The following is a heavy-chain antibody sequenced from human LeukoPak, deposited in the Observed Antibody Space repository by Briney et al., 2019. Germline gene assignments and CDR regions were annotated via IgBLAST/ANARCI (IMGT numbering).Heavy chain of an antibody. D-gene: IGHD4-23*01. CDR3: AKDGGGGNSYFDY. V-gene: IGHV3-30*02. J-gene: IGHJ4*02. CDR2: VRIGGTGPDK. CDR1: GFTFSSYS. Sequence: GGSLRLSCAASGFTFSSYSMNWVRQAPGKGLEWVAFVRIGGTGPDKSYADSVKGRFTISRDNSKNTVHLQMNSLRSEDTAVYYCAKDGGGGNSYFDYWGQGTLVTVSS.